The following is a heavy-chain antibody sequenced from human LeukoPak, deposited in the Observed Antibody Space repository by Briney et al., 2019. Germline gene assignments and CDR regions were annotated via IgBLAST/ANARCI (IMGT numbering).Heavy chain of an antibody. V-gene: IGHV3-15*01. D-gene: IGHD3-22*01. Sequence: GGSLRLSCAASGFTVSGNYMSWVRQAPGKGLEWVGRIKSKTDGGTTDYAAPVKGRFTISRDDSKNTLYLQMNSLKTEDTAVYYCSTTYYYDSSEGYWGQGTLVTVSS. CDR2: IKSKTDGGTT. J-gene: IGHJ4*02. CDR3: STTYYYDSSEGY. CDR1: GFTVSGNY.